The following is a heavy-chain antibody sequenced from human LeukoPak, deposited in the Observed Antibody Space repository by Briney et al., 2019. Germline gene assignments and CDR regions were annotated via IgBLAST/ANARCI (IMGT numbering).Heavy chain of an antibody. J-gene: IGHJ4*02. Sequence: PGGSLRLSCAASGFTLCTYSMNWVRQAPGKGLEWVSSISSTSSYIYYADSVKGRFTISRDNAQKSLYLHMNSLRAEDTAVYYFARVGYSSGWYFDYWGQGTLVTVSS. CDR1: GFTLCTYS. V-gene: IGHV3-21*01. CDR2: ISSTSSYI. CDR3: ARVGYSSGWYFDY. D-gene: IGHD6-19*01.